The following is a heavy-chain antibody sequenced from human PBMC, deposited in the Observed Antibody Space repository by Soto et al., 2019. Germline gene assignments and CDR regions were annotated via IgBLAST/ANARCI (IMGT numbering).Heavy chain of an antibody. D-gene: IGHD4-17*01. CDR1: GGSVSDKTYY. V-gene: IGHV4-61*01. Sequence: PSETLSLTCSVSGGSVSDKTYYWSWIRQPPGNRLEWIGYVYYSGTTNYNPSLKRRVTISVDLSKNQFSLRLSSVTTADTALYYCARTTAVPNSLRSRYFFDYWGQGTLVTVSS. CDR3: ARTTAVPNSLRSRYFFDY. J-gene: IGHJ4*02. CDR2: VYYSGTT.